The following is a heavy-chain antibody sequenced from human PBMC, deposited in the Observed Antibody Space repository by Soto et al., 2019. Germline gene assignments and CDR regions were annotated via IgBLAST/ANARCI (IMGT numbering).Heavy chain of an antibody. V-gene: IGHV1-3*01. CDR1: GYTFSSYV. CDR2: INAGDGDT. J-gene: IGHJ4*02. CDR3: ARPFWHDVWFFDY. D-gene: IGHD1-1*01. Sequence: ASVKVSCKASGYTFSSYVIHWVRQAPGQRLEWMGWINAGDGDTKYSQKFQGRVTMTRDTSASTAYMELTSLRSEDTAVYYCARPFWHDVWFFDYWGRGTLVTLSS.